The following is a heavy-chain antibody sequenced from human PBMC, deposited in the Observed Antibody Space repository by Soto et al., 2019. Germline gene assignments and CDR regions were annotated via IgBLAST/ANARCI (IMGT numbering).Heavy chain of an antibody. V-gene: IGHV1-69*02. Sequence: QVQLVQSGAEVKKPGSSVRVSCKASGDTFTFYSIHWVRQAPGLGLEWMGRINPILSMSNYAQRFQGRVTXTXDXXTSTAYMELSSLRSDDTAMYYCASSYGSGYRAFDYWGQGALVTVSS. CDR3: ASSYGSGYRAFDY. CDR2: INPILSMS. J-gene: IGHJ4*02. D-gene: IGHD3-10*01. CDR1: GDTFTFYS.